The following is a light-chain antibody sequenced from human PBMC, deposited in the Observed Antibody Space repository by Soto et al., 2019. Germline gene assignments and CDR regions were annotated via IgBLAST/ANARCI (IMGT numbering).Light chain of an antibody. J-gene: IGKJ1*01. CDR2: AAS. CDR1: QSIISGY. Sequence: EVVLTQSPGTLSLSPGERATLSCRASQSIISGYLAWYQQKPGQAPRLLIYAASSRATGIPDRFSGSGSGTDFTLTISRLEPEDFAVYYCQQYNNWPPTTFGQGTKVDIK. CDR3: QQYNNWPPTT. V-gene: IGKV3-20*01.